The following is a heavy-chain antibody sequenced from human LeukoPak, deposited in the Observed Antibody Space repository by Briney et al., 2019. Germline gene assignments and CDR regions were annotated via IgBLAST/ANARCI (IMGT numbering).Heavy chain of an antibody. Sequence: GASVKVSCKASGYTFTSYYMHWVRQAPGQGLEWMGIINPSGGSTNYAQKFQGRVTITADESTSTAYMELSSLRSEDTAVYYCARDQGEDHYRGQGTLVTVSS. D-gene: IGHD2-15*01. V-gene: IGHV1-46*01. J-gene: IGHJ4*02. CDR1: GYTFTSYY. CDR3: ARDQGEDHY. CDR2: INPSGGST.